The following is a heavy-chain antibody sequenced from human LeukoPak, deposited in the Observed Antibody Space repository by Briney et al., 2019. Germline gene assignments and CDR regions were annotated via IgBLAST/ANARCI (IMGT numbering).Heavy chain of an antibody. D-gene: IGHD1-26*01. Sequence: SETLSLTCAGQGGSFSNYYWSWIRQSPGKGLEWIGEINHSGSTNYNPSLKSRVTISVDTSKNQFSLKLSSVTAADTAVYYCARVQGATFTCCDAFDIWGQGTMVTVSS. CDR1: GGSFSNYY. CDR3: ARVQGATFTCCDAFDI. V-gene: IGHV4-34*01. J-gene: IGHJ3*02. CDR2: INHSGST.